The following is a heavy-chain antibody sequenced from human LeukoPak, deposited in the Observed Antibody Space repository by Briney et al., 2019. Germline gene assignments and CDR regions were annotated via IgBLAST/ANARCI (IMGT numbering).Heavy chain of an antibody. Sequence: GGSLRLSCAASGFSFTTSGMSWVRQAPGKGLEWVSGINWNGGRTGYADSMKGRFIISRDNAKNSLYLQVNSLRAEDTALYYCARNFGGGDSSGPYYWGQGTLVTVSS. V-gene: IGHV3-20*04. CDR2: INWNGGRT. J-gene: IGHJ4*02. CDR3: ARNFGGGDSSGPYY. D-gene: IGHD3-22*01. CDR1: GFSFTTSG.